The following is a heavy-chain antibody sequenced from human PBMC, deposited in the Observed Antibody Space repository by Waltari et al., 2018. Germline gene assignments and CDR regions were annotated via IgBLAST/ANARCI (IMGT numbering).Heavy chain of an antibody. Sequence: EVQLVESGGGLVQPGGSPRLSCAASGFTFSSYWMSWVRQAPGKGLEWVANRKQDGSEKSYVDSVKCRFTISRDNAKNSLYLQMNSLRAEDTAVYYCAREYHYYGSGSYDAFDIWGQGTMVTVSS. J-gene: IGHJ3*02. D-gene: IGHD3-10*01. CDR2: RKQDGSEK. CDR3: AREYHYYGSGSYDAFDI. V-gene: IGHV3-7*04. CDR1: GFTFSSYW.